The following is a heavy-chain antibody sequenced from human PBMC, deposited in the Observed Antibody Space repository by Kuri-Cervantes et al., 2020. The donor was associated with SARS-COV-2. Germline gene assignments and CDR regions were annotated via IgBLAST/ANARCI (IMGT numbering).Heavy chain of an antibody. Sequence: ASVKVSCKASGYNFTTYGISWVRQAPGQGLEWMGWISGYNGNTYYAQKFQGRVTMTIDTSTTTANMELRSLRSDDTAVYYCARDGYSYGVYYYYYLDVWGKGTTVTVSS. CDR3: ARDGYSYGVYYYYYLDV. D-gene: IGHD5-18*01. J-gene: IGHJ6*03. V-gene: IGHV1-18*04. CDR1: GYNFTTYG. CDR2: ISGYNGNT.